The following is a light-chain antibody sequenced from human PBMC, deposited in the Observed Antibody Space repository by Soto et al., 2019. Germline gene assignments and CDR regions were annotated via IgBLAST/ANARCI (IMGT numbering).Light chain of an antibody. CDR2: EGS. Sequence: QSALTQPASVSGSPGQSITISCTGTSSDVGSYNLVSWYQQHPGKAPKLMIYEGSKRPSGVSNRFSGSKSGNTASLTISGLHADDEADYYCCSYAGSSSHVVFGGGTKLTVL. CDR3: CSYAGSSSHVV. J-gene: IGLJ2*01. V-gene: IGLV2-23*01. CDR1: SSDVGSYNL.